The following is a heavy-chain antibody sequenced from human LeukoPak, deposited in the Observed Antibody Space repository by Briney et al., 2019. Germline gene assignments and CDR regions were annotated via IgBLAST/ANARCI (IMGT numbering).Heavy chain of an antibody. J-gene: IGHJ4*02. CDR3: ASSYSSSYDY. CDR1: EFIFSVYS. Sequence: GGSLRLSCSASEFIFSVYSMNWVRQAPGKGLEWVAYISSGSSTVYYADSVRGRFTISRDNAKNSLYLQMNSLRAEDTAFYYCASSYSSSYDYWGQGTLVTVSS. V-gene: IGHV3-48*01. D-gene: IGHD6-6*01. CDR2: ISSGSSTV.